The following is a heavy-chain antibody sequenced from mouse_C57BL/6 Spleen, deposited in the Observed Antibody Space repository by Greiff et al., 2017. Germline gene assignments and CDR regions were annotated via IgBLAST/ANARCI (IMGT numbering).Heavy chain of an antibody. CDR3: TRSGLTTVVARYFDV. Sequence: QVQLQQSGAELVRPGASVTLSCKASGYTFTDYEMHWVKQTPVHGLEWIGAIDPETGGTAYNQKFKGKAILTADKSSSTAYMELRSLTSEDSAVYYCTRSGLTTVVARYFDVWGTGTTVTVSS. D-gene: IGHD1-1*01. V-gene: IGHV1-15*01. CDR2: IDPETGGT. CDR1: GYTFTDYE. J-gene: IGHJ1*03.